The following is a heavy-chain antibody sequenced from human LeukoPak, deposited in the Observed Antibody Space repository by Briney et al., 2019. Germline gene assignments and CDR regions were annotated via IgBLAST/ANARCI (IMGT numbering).Heavy chain of an antibody. Sequence: GGSLRLSCAASGFTFSTYGMHWIRQAPGKGLEWVAIISYDGSNKYNADSVKGRFTISRDNAKNSLYLQMNSLRAEDTAVYYCARDLVRRGYDFWSATPRSVGMDVWGQGTTVTVSS. J-gene: IGHJ6*02. CDR1: GFTFSTYG. V-gene: IGHV3-30*03. CDR3: ARDLVRRGYDFWSATPRSVGMDV. CDR2: ISYDGSNK. D-gene: IGHD3-3*01.